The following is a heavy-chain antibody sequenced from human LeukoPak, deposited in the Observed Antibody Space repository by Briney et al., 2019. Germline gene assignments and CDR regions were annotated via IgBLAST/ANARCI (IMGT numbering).Heavy chain of an antibody. Sequence: GGSLRLSCAASGFTFSSYAMHWVRQAPGKGLEWVAVISYDGSNKYYADSVKGRFTISRDNSKNTLYLQMNSLRAEDTAVYYCARDASYCSSTSCDYYYYGMDAWGQGTTVTVSS. CDR3: ARDASYCSSTSCDYYYYGMDA. V-gene: IGHV3-30-3*01. J-gene: IGHJ6*02. CDR2: ISYDGSNK. D-gene: IGHD2-2*01. CDR1: GFTFSSYA.